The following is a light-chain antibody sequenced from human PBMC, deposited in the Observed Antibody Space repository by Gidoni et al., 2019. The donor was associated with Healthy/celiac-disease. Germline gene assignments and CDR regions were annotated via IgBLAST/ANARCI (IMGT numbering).Light chain of an antibody. CDR1: QSISSY. Sequence: DPVTITCRASQSISSYLNWYQQKPGKAPKLLIYAASSLQSGVPSRFSGSGSGTDFTLTISSLQPEDFATYYCQQSYSTPRVFTFXPXTKVDIK. V-gene: IGKV1-39*01. CDR3: QQSYSTPRVFT. CDR2: AAS. J-gene: IGKJ3*01.